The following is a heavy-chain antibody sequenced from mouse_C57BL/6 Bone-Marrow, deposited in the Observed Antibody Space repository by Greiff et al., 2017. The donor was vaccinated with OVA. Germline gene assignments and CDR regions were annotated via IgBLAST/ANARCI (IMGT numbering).Heavy chain of an antibody. D-gene: IGHD1-1*01. CDR2: IHPSDSDT. J-gene: IGHJ2*01. CDR3: AISHITTVVVPYFDY. CDR1: GYTFTSYW. V-gene: IGHV1-74*01. Sequence: VQLQQPGAELVKPGASVKVSCKASGYTFTSYWMHWVKQRPGQGLEWIGRIHPSDSDTNYKQKFKGKATLTVDKSSSKAYMQLSSLTSEDSAVYYCAISHITTVVVPYFDYWGQGTTLTVSS.